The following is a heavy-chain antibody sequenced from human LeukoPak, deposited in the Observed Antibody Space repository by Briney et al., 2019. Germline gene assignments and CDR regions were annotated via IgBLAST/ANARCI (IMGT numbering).Heavy chain of an antibody. D-gene: IGHD4-17*01. CDR1: GFTFSGSA. J-gene: IGHJ4*02. Sequence: PGGSLRLSCAASGFTFSGSAMHWVRQASGKGLEWVGRIRSKANNYATAYAASVKGRFTISRDDLKNTAYLQMNSLKTEDTAVYYCWLPGENYGDSVDYWGQGTLVTVSS. V-gene: IGHV3-73*01. CDR3: WLPGENYGDSVDY. CDR2: IRSKANNYAT.